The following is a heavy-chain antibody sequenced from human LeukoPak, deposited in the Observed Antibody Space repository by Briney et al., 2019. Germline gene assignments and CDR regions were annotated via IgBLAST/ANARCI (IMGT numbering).Heavy chain of an antibody. Sequence: SSETLSLTCAVYGGSFSGYYWSWIRQPPGKGLEWIGYIYNSGSTNYNPSLKGRVTISVDTSKNQFSLKLSSVTAADTAVYYCARERNYYDSGGYYYGEFDHWGQGTLVIVSS. CDR2: IYNSGST. CDR1: GGSFSGYY. D-gene: IGHD3-22*01. J-gene: IGHJ4*02. CDR3: ARERNYYDSGGYYYGEFDH. V-gene: IGHV4-59*01.